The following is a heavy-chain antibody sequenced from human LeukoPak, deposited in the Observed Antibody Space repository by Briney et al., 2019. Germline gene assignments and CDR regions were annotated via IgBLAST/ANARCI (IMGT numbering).Heavy chain of an antibody. V-gene: IGHV3-30-3*01. D-gene: IGHD5-18*01. Sequence: GGSLRLSCAASGFTFSSFSIHWVRQALGKGLEWVAVISSEGSKKFYADSVKGRFTISRDNSKNTLYLQMNSLGAEDTAVYYCAREGYKALNYWGQGTLVTVSS. CDR2: ISSEGSKK. CDR3: AREGYKALNY. CDR1: GFTFSSFS. J-gene: IGHJ4*02.